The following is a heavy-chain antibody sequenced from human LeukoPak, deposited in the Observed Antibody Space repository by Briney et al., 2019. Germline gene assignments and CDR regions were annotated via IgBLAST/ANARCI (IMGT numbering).Heavy chain of an antibody. CDR2: IYDSGST. J-gene: IGHJ4*02. Sequence: SETLSLTCTVSGGSIRSSYYYWGWIRQPPGKGLEWIGSIYDSGSTYYNPSLKSRVTISVDTSKNQFSLKLSSVTAADTAVYYCARVAVAGILWGQGTLVTVSS. V-gene: IGHV4-39*01. D-gene: IGHD6-19*01. CDR1: GGSIRSSYYY. CDR3: ARVAVAGIL.